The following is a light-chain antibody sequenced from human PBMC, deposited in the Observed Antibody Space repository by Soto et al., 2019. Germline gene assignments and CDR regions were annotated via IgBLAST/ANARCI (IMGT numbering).Light chain of an antibody. CDR2: GAS. V-gene: IGKV3-20*01. J-gene: IGKJ3*01. CDR3: QQYSSSPPEFT. CDR1: QSVSSSY. Sequence: ESGLTQSPGTLSLSPGERATLSCRASQSVSSSYLAWYQQRHGQAPRLLIFGASYRATGIPDRFSGSGSGTDFTLTISRLEPEDVAVYYCQQYSSSPPEFTFGPGTKVDSK.